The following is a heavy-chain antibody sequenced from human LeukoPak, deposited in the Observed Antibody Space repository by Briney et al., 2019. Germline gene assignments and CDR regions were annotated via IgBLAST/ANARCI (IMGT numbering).Heavy chain of an antibody. D-gene: IGHD3-9*01. V-gene: IGHV4-34*01. CDR1: GGSFSDYY. CDR3: ARGIADYDILTGYPGYGMDV. J-gene: IGHJ6*02. CDR2: IYHSGST. Sequence: SETLSLTCAVYGGSFSDYYWSWIRQPPGKGLEWIGEIYHSGSTKYNPSLKSRVTMSVDTSKNQFSLKLSSVTAADTAVYYCARGIADYDILTGYPGYGMDVWGRGTTVTVSS.